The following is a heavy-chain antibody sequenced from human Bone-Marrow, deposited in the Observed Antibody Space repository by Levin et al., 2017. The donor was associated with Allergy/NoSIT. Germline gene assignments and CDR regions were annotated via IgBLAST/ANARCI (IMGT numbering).Heavy chain of an antibody. D-gene: IGHD3-3*01. J-gene: IGHJ6*02. Sequence: PGGSLRLSCAASGFTFSSYWMHWVRQAPGKGLVWVSRINSDGSSTSYADSVKGRFTISRDNAKNTLYLQMNSLRAEDTAVYYCARGTDFWSGTTYYYGMDVWGQGTTVTVSS. CDR2: INSDGSST. CDR1: GFTFSSYW. CDR3: ARGTDFWSGTTYYYGMDV. V-gene: IGHV3-74*01.